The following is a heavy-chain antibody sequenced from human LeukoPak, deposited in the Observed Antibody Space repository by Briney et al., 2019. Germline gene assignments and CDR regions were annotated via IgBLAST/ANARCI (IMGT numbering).Heavy chain of an antibody. CDR2: IFYNGDT. CDR3: ARVKGYIYGFDY. D-gene: IGHD2-2*02. J-gene: IGHJ4*02. V-gene: IGHV4-59*01. CDR1: GGSINNYY. Sequence: SETLSLTCTVSGGSINNYYWSWIRQPPGKGLEWIGYIFYNGDTNYNPSLKSRVTISVVTSTNQFSLKLSSVTAADTAAYYCARVKGYIYGFDYWGQGTLVTVSA.